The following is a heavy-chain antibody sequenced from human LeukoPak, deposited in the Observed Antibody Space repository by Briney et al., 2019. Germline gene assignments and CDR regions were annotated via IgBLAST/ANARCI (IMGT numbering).Heavy chain of an antibody. Sequence: PSETLSLTCTVSGGSISSSNYYWDWIRQPPGKGLEWIGSIHYSGNTYYNPSLKSRVTISVDTSKNQFSLKLSSMTAADTAVYYCAREAPPYYGDYDYWGQGTLVTVSS. J-gene: IGHJ4*02. CDR1: GGSISSSNYY. D-gene: IGHD4-17*01. V-gene: IGHV4-39*07. CDR2: IHYSGNT. CDR3: AREAPPYYGDYDY.